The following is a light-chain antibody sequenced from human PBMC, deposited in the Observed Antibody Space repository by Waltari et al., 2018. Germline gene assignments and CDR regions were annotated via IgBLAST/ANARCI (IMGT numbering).Light chain of an antibody. CDR1: QRLLHSDGYKD. CDR2: LGS. CDR3: MQALQTPWT. J-gene: IGKJ1*01. Sequence: DIVMTQSPLSLPVTPGEPASISCRSSQRLLHSDGYKDLDWYLQKAGQSPQLLIYLGSNRASGVPDRFSGSGSGTDFTLKISRVEAEDVGVYYCMQALQTPWTFGQGTKVEIK. V-gene: IGKV2-28*01.